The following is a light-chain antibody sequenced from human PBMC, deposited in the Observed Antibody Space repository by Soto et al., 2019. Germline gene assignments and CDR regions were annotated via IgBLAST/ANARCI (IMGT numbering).Light chain of an antibody. Sequence: EIVMTQSPATLSVSPGERATLSCRASQSVSSNLAWYQQKPGQSPRLLIYGASTRATGIPARFSGSGSGTEFTLTISSLQCEDFAVYYCQQYNNWPQTVGQGTKVEIK. CDR1: QSVSSN. J-gene: IGKJ1*01. CDR3: QQYNNWPQT. CDR2: GAS. V-gene: IGKV3-15*01.